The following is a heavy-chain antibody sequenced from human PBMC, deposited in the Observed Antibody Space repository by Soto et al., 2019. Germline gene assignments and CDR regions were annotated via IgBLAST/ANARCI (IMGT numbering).Heavy chain of an antibody. Sequence: EVQLLESGGGFLKPGGPLRLSCAAFGLPFSTYAMSWAPQPPGKGLGWVSAITAYGDSTHYADSVKGRFTISRDSPKNTLYLQMDSLRAEDTAVYYCAKDPLWYDSDWYPPPGFDPWGQGTLVTVSS. CDR3: AKDPLWYDSDWYPPPGFDP. CDR1: GLPFSTYA. J-gene: IGHJ5*02. D-gene: IGHD6-19*01. CDR2: ITAYGDST. V-gene: IGHV3-23*01.